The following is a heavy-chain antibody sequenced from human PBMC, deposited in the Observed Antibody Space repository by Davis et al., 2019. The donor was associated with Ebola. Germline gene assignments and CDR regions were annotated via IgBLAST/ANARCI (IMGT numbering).Heavy chain of an antibody. V-gene: IGHV1-18*01. CDR3: ARGLAVAPPDY. CDR2: FSAHNGNI. CDR1: GYTFTEYG. J-gene: IGHJ4*02. D-gene: IGHD6-19*01. Sequence: AASVKVSCKASGYTFTEYGITWVRQAPGQGLEWMGWFSAHNGNIYYAQNFQGRVTMTTDTSTNTAYMELRSLRSDDTAVYYCARGLAVAPPDYWGQGTLVTVSS.